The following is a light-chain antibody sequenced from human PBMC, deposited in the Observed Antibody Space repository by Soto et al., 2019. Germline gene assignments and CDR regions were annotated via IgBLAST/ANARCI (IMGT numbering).Light chain of an antibody. CDR1: QSLLHSNGYNY. CDR3: HQYDKAPQT. Sequence: DIVMTQSPLSLSVTPGEPASISCRSSQSLLHSNGYNYLDWYQQKPGQAPRLLIYAASNRATGIPDKFSGSGSGADYSLTISRLEPEDSAVYYCHQYDKAPQTFGQGTKVEIK. CDR2: AAS. V-gene: IGKV2-28*01. J-gene: IGKJ2*01.